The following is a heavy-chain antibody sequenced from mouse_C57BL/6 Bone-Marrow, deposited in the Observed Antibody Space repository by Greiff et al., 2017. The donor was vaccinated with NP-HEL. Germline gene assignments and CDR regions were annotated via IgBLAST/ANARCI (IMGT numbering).Heavy chain of an antibody. V-gene: IGHV1-50*01. CDR3: ASDDYDWYFDV. CDR2: IDPSDSYT. CDR1: GYTFTSYW. D-gene: IGHD2-4*01. Sequence: QVQLQQPGAELVKPGASVKLSCKASGYTFTSYWMQGVKQRPGQGLEWIGEIDPSDSYTNYNQTFKGRAKLTVAKSSSAAYMQLSSLTSEDSAVYYGASDDYDWYFDVWGTGTTVTVSS. J-gene: IGHJ1*03.